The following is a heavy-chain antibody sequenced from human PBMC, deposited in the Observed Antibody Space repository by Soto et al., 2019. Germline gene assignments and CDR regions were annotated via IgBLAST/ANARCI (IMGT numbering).Heavy chain of an antibody. V-gene: IGHV3-48*04. CDR1: GFTFSSYA. CDR3: ARDVIAYCSSTSCYGGPDY. CDR2: ISSSGSTM. J-gene: IGHJ4*02. Sequence: GGSLRLSCAASGFTFSSYAMSWVRQAPGKGLEWVSYISSSGSTMYYADSVKGRFTISRDNAKNSLYLQMNSLRAEDTAVYYCARDVIAYCSSTSCYGGPDYWGQGTLVTVSS. D-gene: IGHD2-2*01.